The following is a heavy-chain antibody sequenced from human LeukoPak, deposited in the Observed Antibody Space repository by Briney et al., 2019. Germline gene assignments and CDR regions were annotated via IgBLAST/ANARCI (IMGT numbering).Heavy chain of an antibody. CDR3: ARGQYYYDSSAAITFDY. J-gene: IGHJ4*02. Sequence: PSQTLSLTCAISGDSVSSNSAAWNWIRQSPSRGLEWLGRTYYRSKWYNDYAVSVKSRITINPDTSKNQFSLQLNSVTPEDTAVYYCARGQYYYDSSAAITFDYWGQGTLVTVSS. CDR2: TYYRSKWYN. CDR1: GDSVSSNSAA. D-gene: IGHD3-22*01. V-gene: IGHV6-1*01.